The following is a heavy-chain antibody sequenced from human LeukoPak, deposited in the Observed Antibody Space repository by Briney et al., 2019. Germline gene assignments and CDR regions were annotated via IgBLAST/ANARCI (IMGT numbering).Heavy chain of an antibody. D-gene: IGHD3/OR15-3a*01. Sequence: SETLSLTCSVSGGSISSDYWSWIRQPPGKGLEWIGYSYYSGTTNYNPSLKSRVTISVDTSKNQFSLKLSSVTAADTAVYYCARRNDFFDYWGQGTLVTVSS. CDR1: GGSISSDY. CDR2: SYYSGTT. V-gene: IGHV4-59*01. CDR3: ARRNDFFDY. J-gene: IGHJ4*02.